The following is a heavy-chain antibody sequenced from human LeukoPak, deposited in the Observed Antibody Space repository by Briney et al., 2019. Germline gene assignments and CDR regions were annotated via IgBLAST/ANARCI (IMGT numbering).Heavy chain of an antibody. Sequence: ASVKVSCKASGYSFTGYYLHWVRQAPGQGLEWMGIIRPRGGDTNYAQTFRGRVTLTRDTSTSTLYMDLSSLSFEDTAIYYCAREQPDSGGFEKWGQGTLVTVSS. D-gene: IGHD2-15*01. CDR1: GYSFTGYY. J-gene: IGHJ4*02. CDR3: AREQPDSGGFEK. CDR2: IRPRGGDT. V-gene: IGHV1-46*01.